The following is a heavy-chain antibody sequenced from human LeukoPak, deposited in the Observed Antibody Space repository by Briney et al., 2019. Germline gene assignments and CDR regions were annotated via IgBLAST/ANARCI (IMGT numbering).Heavy chain of an antibody. Sequence: PGGSLRLSCAASGFTFSDYYMSWIRQAPGKGLEWVSYISSSGSTIYYADSVKGRFTISRDNAKNSLYLQMNSLRAEDTAVYYCARASIAAAGTNWFDPWGQGTLVTVSS. CDR1: GFTFSDYY. CDR3: ARASIAAAGTNWFDP. D-gene: IGHD6-13*01. J-gene: IGHJ5*02. CDR2: ISSSGSTI. V-gene: IGHV3-11*01.